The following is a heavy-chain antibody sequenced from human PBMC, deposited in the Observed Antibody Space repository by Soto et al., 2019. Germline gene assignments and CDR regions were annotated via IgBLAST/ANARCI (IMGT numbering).Heavy chain of an antibody. CDR1: GFAFSSYG. J-gene: IGHJ4*02. V-gene: IGHV3-30*03. Sequence: PGGSLRLSCAASGFAFSSYGMYWVRQAPGKGLEWVAVMSYDGSNEYYADSVKGRFTISRDNSKNTLYLQRNSLRVEDTAVYFCARKTPGGVLAPFHYWGQGTLVTVSS. D-gene: IGHD3-16*02. CDR2: MSYDGSNE. CDR3: ARKTPGGVLAPFHY.